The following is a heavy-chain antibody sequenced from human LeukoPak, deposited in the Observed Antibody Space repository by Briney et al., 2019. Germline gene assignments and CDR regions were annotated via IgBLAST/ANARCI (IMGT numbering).Heavy chain of an antibody. Sequence: SETLSLTCAVYGGSFSGYYWTWLRQPPGKGLEWIGEINHSGNTNPNPSLKSRVTISIDTSKNQFSLKLSSVTAADTAVYYCALYCSSTSCYANRDAFDIWGQGTMVTVSS. CDR2: INHSGNT. D-gene: IGHD2-2*01. CDR1: GGSFSGYY. V-gene: IGHV4-34*01. J-gene: IGHJ3*02. CDR3: ALYCSSTSCYANRDAFDI.